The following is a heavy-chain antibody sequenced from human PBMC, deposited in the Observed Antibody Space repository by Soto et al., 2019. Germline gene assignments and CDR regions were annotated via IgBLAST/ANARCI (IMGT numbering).Heavy chain of an antibody. CDR1: GYNVTNYS. D-gene: IGHD5-12*01. Sequence: GEALKSSREGFGYNVTNYSVGRVRPMPGKGLEWMGIIYPGDSDTRYSPSFQGQVTISADKSISTAYLQWSSLKASDTATYYCATYSGYEKIFDYWGQGTLVTVSS. CDR2: IYPGDSDT. J-gene: IGHJ4*02. CDR3: ATYSGYEKIFDY. V-gene: IGHV5-51*01.